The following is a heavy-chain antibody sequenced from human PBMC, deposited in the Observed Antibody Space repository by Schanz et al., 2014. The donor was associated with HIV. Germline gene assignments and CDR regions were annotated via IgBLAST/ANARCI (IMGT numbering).Heavy chain of an antibody. V-gene: IGHV1-2*06. Sequence: QVQLVQSGAEVKKPGSSVRISCQASGGTFNNFAVNWVRQAPGQGLEWMGRIDIKTGGTIYARDFHGRVTLTRDTSTSTVYMELSGLRSDDTAMYYCARHNYRLNFEIWGQGTMVTVSS. CDR2: IDIKTGGT. D-gene: IGHD1-1*01. CDR1: GGTFNNFA. J-gene: IGHJ3*02. CDR3: ARHNYRLNFEI.